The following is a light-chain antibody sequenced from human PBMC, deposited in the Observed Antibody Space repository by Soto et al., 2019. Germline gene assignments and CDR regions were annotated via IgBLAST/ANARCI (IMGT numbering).Light chain of an antibody. Sequence: DIQMTQTPSSRSASVGDRVTITCRASQSISSYLNWYQQKPGKAPKLLIYAASSLQSGVPSRFSGSGSGTDFTLTISSLQHEDFATYYCQHSYSTPTFGPGTKVDIK. CDR2: AAS. V-gene: IGKV1-39*01. CDR3: QHSYSTPT. CDR1: QSISSY. J-gene: IGKJ3*01.